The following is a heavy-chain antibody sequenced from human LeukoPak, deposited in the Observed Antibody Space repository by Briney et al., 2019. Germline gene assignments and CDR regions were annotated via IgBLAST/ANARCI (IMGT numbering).Heavy chain of an antibody. J-gene: IGHJ4*02. D-gene: IGHD5-24*01. CDR3: ARGRDGYLLDY. CDR1: GYTFTSYY. V-gene: IGHV1-46*01. Sequence: ASVKVSCKASGYTFTSYYMHWVRQAPGQGLEWMGIINPSGGTTNYAQKFQGRVSMTRDTSTNTVYMELRSLRSDDTAVYYCARGRDGYLLDYWGQGTLVTVSS. CDR2: INPSGGTT.